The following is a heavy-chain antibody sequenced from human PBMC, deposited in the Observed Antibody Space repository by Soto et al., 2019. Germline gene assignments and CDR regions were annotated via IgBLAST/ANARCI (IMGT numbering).Heavy chain of an antibody. CDR1: GYTLTTYG. Sequence: QVQLVQSGAEVKKPGASVKVSCKAAGYTLTTYGVSWVRQAPGQGLEWVGWISAYNDHTNYAQKFQGRVTMTTDTSSSTAYMELRSLRSDDTALYYCARGTYFDYWGQGTLVTVSS. CDR2: ISAYNDHT. D-gene: IGHD1-1*01. J-gene: IGHJ4*02. V-gene: IGHV1-18*01. CDR3: ARGTYFDY.